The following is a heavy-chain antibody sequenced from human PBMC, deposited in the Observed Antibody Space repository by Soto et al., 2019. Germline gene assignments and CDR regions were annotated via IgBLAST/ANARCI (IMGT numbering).Heavy chain of an antibody. CDR2: IYPGDSDT. V-gene: IGHV5-51*01. CDR1: GYSFTSYW. Sequence: GESLKISCKGSGYSFTSYWIGWVRQMLGKGLEWMGIIYPGDSDTRYSPSFQGQVTISADKSISTAYLQWSSLKASDTAMYYCARLHYYGSAALSAYGMDVWGQGTTVTVSS. CDR3: ARLHYYGSAALSAYGMDV. J-gene: IGHJ6*02. D-gene: IGHD3-10*01.